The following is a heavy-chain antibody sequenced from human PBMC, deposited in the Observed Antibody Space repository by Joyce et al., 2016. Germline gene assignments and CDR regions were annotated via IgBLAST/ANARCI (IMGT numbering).Heavy chain of an antibody. J-gene: IGHJ4*02. D-gene: IGHD6-6*01. Sequence: QVTLRESGPALVKPTQSVTLTCTFSGFSLTTSGMCVSWIRQPPGKDLEWLARIDWYDDKRYMTSLETRLTISKDASKNQVVLRMTNMDTVDTATYYCAQIEDTTDSSSPREIHYFDYWGQGILVTVSS. CDR3: AQIEDTTDSSSPREIHYFDY. V-gene: IGHV2-70*15. CDR2: IDWYDDK. CDR1: GFSLTTSGMC.